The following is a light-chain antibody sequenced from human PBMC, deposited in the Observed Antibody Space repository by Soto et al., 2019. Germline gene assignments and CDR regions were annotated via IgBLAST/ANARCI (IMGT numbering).Light chain of an antibody. CDR1: QSISSSY. V-gene: IGKV3-20*01. CDR2: GAS. Sequence: IVLTQSPGTLSLSPGDRGTLSCRASQSISSSYLAWYQQKPGQAPRLLIYGASNRATGIPDRFSGSGSGTDFTLTISRLEPEDFAVYYCQQYGSSPPLTFGGGTKVDI. CDR3: QQYGSSPPLT. J-gene: IGKJ4*01.